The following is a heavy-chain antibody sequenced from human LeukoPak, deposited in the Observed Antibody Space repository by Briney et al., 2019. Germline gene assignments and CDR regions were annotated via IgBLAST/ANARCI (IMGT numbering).Heavy chain of an antibody. CDR1: GFTFSSYS. J-gene: IGHJ4*02. Sequence: SGGSLRLSCAASGFTFSSYSMNWVRQAPGKGLEWVSSISSSSSYIYYADSVKGRFTISRDNAKNSLYLQMNSLRAEDTAVYYCARDYRGRDGYNYPLPYYFDYWGQGTLVTVSS. CDR3: ARDYRGRDGYNYPLPYYFDY. V-gene: IGHV3-21*01. D-gene: IGHD5-24*01. CDR2: ISSSSSYI.